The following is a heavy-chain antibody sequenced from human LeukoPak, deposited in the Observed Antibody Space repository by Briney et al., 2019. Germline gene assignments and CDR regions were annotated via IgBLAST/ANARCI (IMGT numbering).Heavy chain of an antibody. CDR1: GFTFSHYC. CDR2: ISSSGGTI. V-gene: IGHV3-11*01. J-gene: IGHJ4*02. CDR3: ARGKDGYKRGYPLGFDY. D-gene: IGHD5-24*01. Sequence: GGALRLSCAASGFTFSHYCMSWIRQAPGKGLEWVSYISSSGGTIYYADSVKGRFTISRDNAKNSLYLQMNSLRAEDTAVYYCARGKDGYKRGYPLGFDYWGQGILVTVSS.